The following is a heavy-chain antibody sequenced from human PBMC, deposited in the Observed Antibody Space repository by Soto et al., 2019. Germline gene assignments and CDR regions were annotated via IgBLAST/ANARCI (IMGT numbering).Heavy chain of an antibody. Sequence: SETLSLSCTVSGVSISSSSYYWGWIRQPPGKGLEWIGSIYYSGSTYYNPSLKSRVTISVDTSKNQFSLKLSSVTAADTAVYYCARRASSGWYNGWGQGTLVTVSS. V-gene: IGHV4-39*01. D-gene: IGHD6-19*01. CDR1: GVSISSSSYY. CDR3: ARRASSGWYNG. CDR2: IYYSGST. J-gene: IGHJ4*02.